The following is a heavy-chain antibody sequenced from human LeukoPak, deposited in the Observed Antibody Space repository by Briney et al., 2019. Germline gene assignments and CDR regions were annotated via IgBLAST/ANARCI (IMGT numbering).Heavy chain of an antibody. V-gene: IGHV3-48*04. J-gene: IGHJ5*02. CDR1: GFTFSSYS. CDR3: PREPMVRGVNNWFDP. Sequence: PGGSLRLSCAASGFTFSSYSMNWVRQAPGKGLEWVSYISSGSRTIYYADSVKGRFTISRDNAKNSLYLQMNSLRAEDTAVYYCPREPMVRGVNNWFDPWGQGTLVTVSS. CDR2: ISSGSRTI. D-gene: IGHD3-10*01.